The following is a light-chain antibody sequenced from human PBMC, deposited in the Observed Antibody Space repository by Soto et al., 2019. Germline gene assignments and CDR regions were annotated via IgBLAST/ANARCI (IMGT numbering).Light chain of an antibody. CDR3: QQCYSIHGGGVT. CDR2: AAC. V-gene: IGKV1-39*01. Sequence: DIQMTQSPPSLSASVGDRVTITCRASRSLAKSLNWDQHKPGDAPKLLIYAACRLQLGAPSRFSDSASGTDFTHTSSSLQPQDFATYTCQQCYSIHGGGVTFGGGTKVEL. J-gene: IGKJ4*01. CDR1: RSLAKS.